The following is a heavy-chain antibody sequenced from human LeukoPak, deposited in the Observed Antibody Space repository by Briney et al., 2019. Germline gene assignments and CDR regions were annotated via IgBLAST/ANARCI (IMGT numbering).Heavy chain of an antibody. J-gene: IGHJ5*02. CDR3: GRRSIAAAGNPDWFDP. Sequence: SQTLSLTCTVSGGSISSSSYYWGWIRQPPWKGLEWIVRIDSSGSTYYNPSLTSRVTISVDTSKNQFSLKLSSVTAADPAVYYCGRRSIAAAGNPDWFDPWGPGTLVTVSS. CDR2: IDSSGST. V-gene: IGHV4-39*01. D-gene: IGHD6-13*01. CDR1: GGSISSSSYY.